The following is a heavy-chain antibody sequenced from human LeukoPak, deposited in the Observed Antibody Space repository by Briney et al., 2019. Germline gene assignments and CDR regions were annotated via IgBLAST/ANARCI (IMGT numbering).Heavy chain of an antibody. J-gene: IGHJ3*02. D-gene: IGHD6-13*01. V-gene: IGHV3-7*04. Sequence: PGGSLRLSCSASGFSVSSYWMSWVRQAPGKGLEWGANIKQDGSEKYYVDSVKGRFTISRDNAKNSLYLQMNSLRAEDTAVYYCVRDPGYDVFGIWGQGTMVTVSS. CDR2: IKQDGSEK. CDR1: GFSVSSYW. CDR3: VRDPGYDVFGI.